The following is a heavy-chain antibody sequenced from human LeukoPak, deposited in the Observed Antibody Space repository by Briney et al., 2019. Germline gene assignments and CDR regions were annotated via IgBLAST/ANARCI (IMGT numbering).Heavy chain of an antibody. D-gene: IGHD2-2*01. CDR1: GYSISSGYY. V-gene: IGHV4-38-2*02. CDR2: IYHSGST. Sequence: SETLSLTCTVSGYSISSGYYWGWIRQPPGKGLEWIGSIYHSGSTYYNPSLKSRVTISVDTSKNQFSLKLSSVTAADTAVYYCARRVVPAANFDYWGQGTLVTVSS. J-gene: IGHJ4*02. CDR3: ARRVVPAANFDY.